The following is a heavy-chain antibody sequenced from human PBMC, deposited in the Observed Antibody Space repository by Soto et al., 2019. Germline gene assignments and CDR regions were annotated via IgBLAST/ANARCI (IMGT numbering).Heavy chain of an antibody. CDR3: AKDPEPYSSPNWFDF. V-gene: IGHV3-23*01. D-gene: IGHD6-13*01. CDR2: ISGSGGGT. CDR1: GFTFYNYA. J-gene: IGHJ5*01. Sequence: SLRLSCAASGFTFYNYAMSWVRQAPGKGLEWVSAISGSGGGTYYADSVKGRFTISRDNSKNTLYLQMNSLRAEDTAVYYCAKDPEPYSSPNWFDFWGQGTLVTVSS.